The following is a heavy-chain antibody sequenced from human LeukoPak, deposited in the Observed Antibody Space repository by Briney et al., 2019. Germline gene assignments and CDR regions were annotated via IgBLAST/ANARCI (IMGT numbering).Heavy chain of an antibody. D-gene: IGHD3-3*01. CDR1: GFTFTNFA. CDR2: ISHDGNNK. J-gene: IGHJ6*03. V-gene: IGHV3-30*04. CDR3: ARAPTTYYFYYYMGV. Sequence: GGSLRLSCSASGFTFTNFAMHWVRQAPGKGLEWLAVISHDGNNKYYAGSVKGRFTISRDSSNNTLFMQMNSLRPDDTAVYYCARAPTTYYFYYYMGVWGKGATVTVSS.